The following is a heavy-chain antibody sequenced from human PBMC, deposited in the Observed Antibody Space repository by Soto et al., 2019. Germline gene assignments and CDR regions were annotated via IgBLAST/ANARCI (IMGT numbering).Heavy chain of an antibody. V-gene: IGHV3-33*06. CDR2: IWYDGSNK. Sequence: PGGSLRLSCAASGFTFSSYGMYWVRQAPGKGLEWVAVIWYDGSNKYYEDSVKGRFTISRDNSKNTLYLQMNSLRAEDTAVYYCAKEGYYDSSGYWPLDLRTPNYYYYYGMDVWGQGTTVTVSS. D-gene: IGHD3-22*01. CDR1: GFTFSSYG. CDR3: AKEGYYDSSGYWPLDLRTPNYYYYYGMDV. J-gene: IGHJ6*02.